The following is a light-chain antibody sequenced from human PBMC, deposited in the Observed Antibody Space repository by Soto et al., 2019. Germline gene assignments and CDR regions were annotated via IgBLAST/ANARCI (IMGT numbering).Light chain of an antibody. J-gene: IGKJ5*01. CDR1: QSVSSW. CDR2: DVS. Sequence: DIQITQAPSTLSASVGDRVTNTCRASQSVSSWLAWYQQKPGKAPKLLIYDVSSLESGVPSRFSGSGSGTEFTLTISSLQPEDFATYYCQQLDSYPITFGQGTRLEIK. CDR3: QQLDSYPIT. V-gene: IGKV1-5*01.